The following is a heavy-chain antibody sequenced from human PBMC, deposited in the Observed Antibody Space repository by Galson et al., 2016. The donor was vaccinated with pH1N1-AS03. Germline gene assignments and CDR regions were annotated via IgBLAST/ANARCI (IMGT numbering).Heavy chain of an antibody. Sequence: SLRLSCAASGFTFSTYWMSWVRQASGKGLEWVAVISYDGSNKYYEDSVKGRFTISRDSSKNTLYLQMNSLRPEDTAMYYCARDYIVGATRGAGTFDVWGHGTMVTVSS. V-gene: IGHV3-30-3*01. CDR3: ARDYIVGATRGAGTFDV. D-gene: IGHD1-26*01. J-gene: IGHJ3*01. CDR1: GFTFSTYW. CDR2: ISYDGSNK.